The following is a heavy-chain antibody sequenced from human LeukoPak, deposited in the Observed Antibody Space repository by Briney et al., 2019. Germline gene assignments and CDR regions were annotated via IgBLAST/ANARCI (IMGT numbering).Heavy chain of an antibody. V-gene: IGHV1-18*01. CDR2: ISAYNGNT. CDR3: ARDVSPYYDILTGYYDAFDI. D-gene: IGHD3-9*01. Sequence: GASVKVSCKASGYTFTSYGISWVRQAPGQGLEWMGWISAYNGNTNYAQKLQDRVTITTDTSTSTAYMELRSLRSDDTAVYYCARDVSPYYDILTGYYDAFDIWGQGTMVTVSS. J-gene: IGHJ3*02. CDR1: GYTFTSYG.